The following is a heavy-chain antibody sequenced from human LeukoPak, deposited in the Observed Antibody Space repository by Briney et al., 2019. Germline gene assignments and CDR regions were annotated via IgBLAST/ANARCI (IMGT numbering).Heavy chain of an antibody. D-gene: IGHD2-15*01. CDR1: GGSISSGSYY. CDR3: ARKSPHCSGGSCNPDADAFDI. V-gene: IGHV4-61*02. Sequence: PSQTLSLTCTVSGGSISSGSYYWGWIRQPAGKGLEWIGRIYTSGSTNYNPSLKSRVTISVDTSKNQFSLKLSSVTAADTAVYYCARKSPHCSGGSCNPDADAFDIWGQGTMVTVSS. CDR2: IYTSGST. J-gene: IGHJ3*02.